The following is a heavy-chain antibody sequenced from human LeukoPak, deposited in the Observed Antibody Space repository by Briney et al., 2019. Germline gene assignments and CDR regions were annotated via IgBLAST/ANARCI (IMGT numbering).Heavy chain of an antibody. D-gene: IGHD2-2*01. V-gene: IGHV3-23*01. J-gene: IGHJ4*02. Sequence: GGTLRLSCAASGFTFSSYGMSWVRQAPGKGLEWVSAISGSGGSTYYADSVKGRFTISRDNSKNTLYLQMNSLRAEDTAVYYCAKDSMKGKYPFDYWGQGTLVTVSS. CDR2: ISGSGGST. CDR1: GFTFSSYG. CDR3: AKDSMKGKYPFDY.